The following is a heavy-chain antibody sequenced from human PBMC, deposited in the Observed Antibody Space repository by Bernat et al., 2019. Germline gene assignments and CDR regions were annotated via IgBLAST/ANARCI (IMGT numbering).Heavy chain of an antibody. CDR3: ARDLRWFGDGMDV. CDR2: ISSNGGST. CDR1: GFTFSSYA. J-gene: IGHJ6*02. V-gene: IGHV3-64*04. Sequence: VQLVESGGGLVQPGGSLRLSCSASGFTFSSYAMHWVRQAPGKGLEYVSAISSNGGSTYYADSVKGRFTISRDNSKNTLYLQMNSLRAEDTAVYYCARDLRWFGDGMDVWGQGTTVTVSS. D-gene: IGHD3-10*01.